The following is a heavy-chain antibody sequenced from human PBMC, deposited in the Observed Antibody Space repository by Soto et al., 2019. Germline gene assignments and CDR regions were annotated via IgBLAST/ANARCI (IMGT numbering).Heavy chain of an antibody. CDR2: VKSKADGGTT. Sequence: EVQLVESGGGLVKPGGSLTLSCAASGFTFSHPWMSWVRQAPGKGLEWVARVKSKADGGTTDYAAPVQVRFTISRDDLRGMLYLQMDSRKTDDTSFYYCTDSLVFWGQGTLVTVSS. D-gene: IGHD1-26*01. J-gene: IGHJ4*02. CDR1: GFTFSHPW. V-gene: IGHV3-15*01. CDR3: TDSLVF.